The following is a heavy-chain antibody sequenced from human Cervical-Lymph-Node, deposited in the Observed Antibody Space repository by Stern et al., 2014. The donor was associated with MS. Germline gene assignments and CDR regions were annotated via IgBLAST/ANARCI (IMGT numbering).Heavy chain of an antibody. V-gene: IGHV3-30-3*01. CDR3: TRQDQQLVTFDY. Sequence: QVQLVESGGDVVQPGRSLRLACEVSGFTFSRYAIHWVRQAPGKGLEWVAFISYHGPDKYYAESVRGRFSISRDNSKNTVFLHMDSLGPQDTAIYYCTRQDQQLVTFDYWGQGTLVSVSS. CDR2: ISYHGPDK. D-gene: IGHD5-18*01. J-gene: IGHJ4*02. CDR1: GFTFSRYA.